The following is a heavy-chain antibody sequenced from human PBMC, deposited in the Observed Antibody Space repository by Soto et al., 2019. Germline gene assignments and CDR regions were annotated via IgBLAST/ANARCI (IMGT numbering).Heavy chain of an antibody. D-gene: IGHD2-21*01. Sequence: GGSLRLSCAASGFTFGHFSLNWVRQAPGKGLEWVSYISAITSPTYYADSVKGRFIVSRDNAKQSLFLQMNSLRAEDTAVYYCARDVDWAFEYWGQGILVTVSS. V-gene: IGHV3-48*01. CDR3: ARDVDWAFEY. CDR1: GFTFGHFS. CDR2: ISAITSPT. J-gene: IGHJ4*02.